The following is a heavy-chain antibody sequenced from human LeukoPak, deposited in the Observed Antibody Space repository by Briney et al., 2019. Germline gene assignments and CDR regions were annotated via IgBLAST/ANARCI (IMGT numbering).Heavy chain of an antibody. CDR1: GDSVSSNSAA. V-gene: IGHV6-1*01. D-gene: IGHD1-26*01. J-gene: IGHJ5*02. Sequence: SQTLSLTCAISGDSVSSNSAAWTWVRQSPSRGLEWLGRTYYRSKWYNDYAVSVKSRITINPDTSKNQFSLQLNSMTPEDTAVYYCVGGNYWFDPWGQGTLVTVSS. CDR2: TYYRSKWYN. CDR3: VGGNYWFDP.